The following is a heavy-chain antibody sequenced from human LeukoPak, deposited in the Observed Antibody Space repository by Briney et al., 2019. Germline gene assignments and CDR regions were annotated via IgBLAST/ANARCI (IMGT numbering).Heavy chain of an antibody. CDR3: VSFYETY. Sequence: GGSLRLSCAASGNYRMHWVRQVPGKGLVWVSHINSDGSWTSYADSVKGRFTISKDNAKNTVYLQMNSLRAEDTAVYYCVSFYETYWGRGTLVTVSS. V-gene: IGHV3-74*01. CDR1: GNYR. CDR2: INSDGSWT. J-gene: IGHJ4*02. D-gene: IGHD2/OR15-2a*01.